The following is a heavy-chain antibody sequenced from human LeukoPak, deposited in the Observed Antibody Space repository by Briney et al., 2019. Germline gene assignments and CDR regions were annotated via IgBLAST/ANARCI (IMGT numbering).Heavy chain of an antibody. V-gene: IGHV3-30-3*01. CDR3: AKASGLSSGWYVLPDY. Sequence: PGRSLRLSCAASGFTFSSYAMHWVRQAPGKGLEWVAVISYDGSNKYYADSVKGRFTISRDNSKNSLYLQMNSLRTEDTALYYCAKASGLSSGWYVLPDYWGQGTLVTVSS. CDR1: GFTFSSYA. J-gene: IGHJ4*02. D-gene: IGHD6-19*01. CDR2: ISYDGSNK.